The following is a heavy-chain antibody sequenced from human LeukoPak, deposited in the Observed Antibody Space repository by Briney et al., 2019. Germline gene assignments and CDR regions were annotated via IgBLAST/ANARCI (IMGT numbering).Heavy chain of an antibody. Sequence: ASVKVSCKASGYTFTGYYMHWVRQAPGQGLEWMGWINPNSGGTNYAQKFQGRVTMTRDTSISTAYMELSRLRSDDTAVYYCARELGARDYYDSSGYYRAFDIWGQGTMVTVSS. V-gene: IGHV1-2*02. CDR3: ARELGARDYYDSSGYYRAFDI. D-gene: IGHD3-22*01. CDR1: GYTFTGYY. J-gene: IGHJ3*02. CDR2: INPNSGGT.